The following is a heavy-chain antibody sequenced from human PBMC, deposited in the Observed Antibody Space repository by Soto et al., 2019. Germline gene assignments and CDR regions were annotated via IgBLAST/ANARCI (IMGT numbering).Heavy chain of an antibody. J-gene: IGHJ4*02. CDR2: INAGNGNT. CDR3: ARGVWFGETTFDY. CDR1: GYTFTSYA. Sequence: ASVKVSCKASGYTFTSYAMHWVRQAPGQRLEWMGWINAGNGNTKYSQKFPGRVTITRDTSASTAYMELSSLRSEDTAVYYCARGVWFGETTFDYWGQGTLVTVSS. V-gene: IGHV1-3*01. D-gene: IGHD3-10*01.